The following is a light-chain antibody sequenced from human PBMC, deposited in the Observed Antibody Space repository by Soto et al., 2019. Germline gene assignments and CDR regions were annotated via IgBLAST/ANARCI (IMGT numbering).Light chain of an antibody. CDR3: NSYAGSNKG. J-gene: IGLJ1*01. CDR1: SSNIGGNS. Sequence: QSVLTQPPSASGTPGQRVTISCSGSSSNIGGNSVIWYQQLSGEPHRPSGVPDRFSGSKSGNTASLTVSGLQAEDEADYYCNSYAGSNKGFGTGTRAPS. V-gene: IGLV1-44*01. CDR2: EP.